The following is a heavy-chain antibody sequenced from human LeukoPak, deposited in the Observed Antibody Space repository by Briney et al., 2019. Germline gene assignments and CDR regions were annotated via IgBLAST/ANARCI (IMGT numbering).Heavy chain of an antibody. J-gene: IGHJ5*02. CDR1: SYSISSGYY. V-gene: IGHV4-38-2*02. D-gene: IGHD3-3*01. CDR2: IHHSGNT. Sequence: PSETLSLTCTVSSYSISSGYYWGWIRQPPGKGLKWIGSIHHSGNTYYNPSLKSRVIISIDTSKNQFSLNVRSVTAADTAVYYCARVPHGETIFGVVLYWFDPWGQGTLVTVYS. CDR3: ARVPHGETIFGVVLYWFDP.